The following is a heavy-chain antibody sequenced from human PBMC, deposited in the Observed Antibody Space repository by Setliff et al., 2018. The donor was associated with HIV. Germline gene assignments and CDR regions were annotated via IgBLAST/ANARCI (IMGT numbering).Heavy chain of an antibody. CDR2: ISVGKGNT. J-gene: IGHJ4*02. CDR3: ARENYYVTEY. CDR1: GYILGSYD. Sequence: ASVKVSCKASGYILGSYDISWVRQAPGQGLEWVGWISVGKGNTNYAQSLQGRVTMTTDTSTNTAHLEVRSLRSDDTAVYYCARENYYVTEYWGQGTLVTVSS. V-gene: IGHV1-18*01. D-gene: IGHD3-10*02.